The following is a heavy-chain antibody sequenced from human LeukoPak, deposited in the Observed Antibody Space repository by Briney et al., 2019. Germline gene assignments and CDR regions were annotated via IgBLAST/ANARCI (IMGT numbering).Heavy chain of an antibody. J-gene: IGHJ3*02. CDR2: IYYSGST. D-gene: IGHD1-26*01. V-gene: IGHV4-30-4*08. Sequence: PSETLSLTCTVSGGSISSGDYYWRWIRQPPGKGLEWIGYIYYSGSTYYNPSLKSRVTISVDTSKNQFSLKLSSVTAADTAVYYCARDGTFEAFDIWGQGTMVTVSS. CDR3: ARDGTFEAFDI. CDR1: GGSISSGDYY.